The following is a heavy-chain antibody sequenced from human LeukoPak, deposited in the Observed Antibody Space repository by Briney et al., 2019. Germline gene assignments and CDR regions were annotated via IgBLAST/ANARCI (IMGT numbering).Heavy chain of an antibody. CDR2: INPNSGGT. J-gene: IGHJ4*02. D-gene: IGHD1-26*01. CDR1: GYTFTGYY. V-gene: IGHV1-2*02. Sequence: ASVKVSCKASGYTFTGYYIHWVRQAPGQGLEWMGWINPNSGGTNYAQKFQSRVTMTRDTSISTAYMELSRLRSDDTAVYYCARGGSGSYESVGYWGQGTLVTVSS. CDR3: ARGGSGSYESVGY.